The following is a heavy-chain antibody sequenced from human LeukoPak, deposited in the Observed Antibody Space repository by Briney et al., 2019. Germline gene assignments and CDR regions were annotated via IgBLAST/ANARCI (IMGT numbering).Heavy chain of an antibody. V-gene: IGHV4-4*02. CDR2: IYHSGST. CDR1: GGSISSSNW. CDR3: ARTTVTTLFDP. D-gene: IGHD4-17*01. Sequence: SETLSLTCAVSGGSISSSNWWSWVRQPPGKGLEWIGEIYHSGSTNYNPSLKSRVTISVDTSQNQISLRLSSVTAADTAVYYCARTTVTTLFDPWGQGTLVTVSS. J-gene: IGHJ5*02.